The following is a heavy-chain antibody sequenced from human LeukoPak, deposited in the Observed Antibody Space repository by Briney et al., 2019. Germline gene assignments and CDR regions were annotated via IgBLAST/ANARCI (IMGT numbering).Heavy chain of an antibody. CDR1: GFAFGSYA. CDR3: AKSAGVATIYFDC. Sequence: GGSLRLSCTASGFAFGSYAMAWVRQAPGKGLEGVAAIGSDYDRVHEDSVKGRFTISRDNSKSTLYLQMDNLRPEDTAVYFCAKSAGVATIYFDCWGQGALVAVSS. D-gene: IGHD5-12*01. V-gene: IGHV3-23*01. J-gene: IGHJ4*02. CDR2: IGSDYDR.